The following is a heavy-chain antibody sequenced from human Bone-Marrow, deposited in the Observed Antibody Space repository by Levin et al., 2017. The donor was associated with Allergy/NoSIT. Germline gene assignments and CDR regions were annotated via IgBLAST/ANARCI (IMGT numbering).Heavy chain of an antibody. CDR1: GYSFSTSW. D-gene: IGHD4-23*01. CDR2: IYSGVSDT. Sequence: GESLKISCQGSGYSFSTSWIGWVRQRPGKGLEWMGIIYSGVSDTRYSPSFRGHVTISADKSITTAYLQWSSLKASDTAMYYCTRLGGNQYLFGWFDTWGQGTLVTVSS. J-gene: IGHJ5*02. V-gene: IGHV5-51*01. CDR3: TRLGGNQYLFGWFDT.